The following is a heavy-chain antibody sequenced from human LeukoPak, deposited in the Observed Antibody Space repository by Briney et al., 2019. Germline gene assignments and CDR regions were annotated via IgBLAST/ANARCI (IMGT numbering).Heavy chain of an antibody. Sequence: GGSLRLSCAASGFTFSGSAMHWVRQASGKGLGWVGRIRSKANSYATAYAASVKGRFTISRDDSKNTAYLQMNSLKTEDTAVYYCTRQRVSGVDYWGQGTLVTVSS. J-gene: IGHJ4*02. D-gene: IGHD3-10*01. CDR1: GFTFSGSA. CDR2: IRSKANSYAT. CDR3: TRQRVSGVDY. V-gene: IGHV3-73*01.